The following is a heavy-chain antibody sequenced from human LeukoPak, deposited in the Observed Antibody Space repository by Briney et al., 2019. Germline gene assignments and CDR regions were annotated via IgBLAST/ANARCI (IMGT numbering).Heavy chain of an antibody. V-gene: IGHV4-59*12. D-gene: IGHD3-22*01. Sequence: SETLSLTCTVSGGSISSYYWSWIRQPPGKGLEWIGYIYYSGSTNYSPSLKSRVTISVDTSKNQFSLKLSSVTAADTAVYYCARDYYDSTGYYYALWGQGTLVTVSS. J-gene: IGHJ4*02. CDR3: ARDYYDSTGYYYAL. CDR2: IYYSGST. CDR1: GGSISSYY.